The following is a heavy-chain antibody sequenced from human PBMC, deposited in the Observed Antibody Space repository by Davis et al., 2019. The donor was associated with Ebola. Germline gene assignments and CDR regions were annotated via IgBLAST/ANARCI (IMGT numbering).Heavy chain of an antibody. J-gene: IGHJ3*02. CDR2: ISAYNGNT. D-gene: IGHD2-2*01. V-gene: IGHV1-18*01. Sequence: AASVKVSCKASGYTFTSYGISWVRQAPGQGLEWMGWISAYNGNTNYAQKLQGRVTMTTDTSTSTAYMELRSLRSDDTAVYYCARDQGSIWDIVVVPAAMTRAFDIWGQGTMVTVSS. CDR1: GYTFTSYG. CDR3: ARDQGSIWDIVVVPAAMTRAFDI.